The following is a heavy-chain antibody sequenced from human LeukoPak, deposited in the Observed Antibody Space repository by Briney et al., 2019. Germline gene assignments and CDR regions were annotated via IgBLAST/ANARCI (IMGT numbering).Heavy chain of an antibody. D-gene: IGHD3-10*01. V-gene: IGHV1-2*06. CDR3: ARERSGILGYYYYGMDV. Sequence: ASVKVSYKASGYTFTGYYMHWVRQAPGQGLEWMGRINPNSGGTNYAQKLQGRVTMTRDTSISTVYMELSRLRSDDTAVYYCARERSGILGYYYYGMDVWGQGTTVTVSS. J-gene: IGHJ6*02. CDR2: INPNSGGT. CDR1: GYTFTGYY.